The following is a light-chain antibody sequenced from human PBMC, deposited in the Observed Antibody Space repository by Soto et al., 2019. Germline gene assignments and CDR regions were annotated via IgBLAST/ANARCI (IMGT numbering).Light chain of an antibody. CDR3: QQRSNWPIT. Sequence: EVVLTQSPATLSLSPGERATLSCRASQSVSSYLGWYQQKPDQAPRLLIYDASNRATGVPPRFSGSGSGTDFTLTISSLEPEDFAIYYCQQRSNWPITFGQGTRLEIK. CDR1: QSVSSY. J-gene: IGKJ5*01. CDR2: DAS. V-gene: IGKV3-11*01.